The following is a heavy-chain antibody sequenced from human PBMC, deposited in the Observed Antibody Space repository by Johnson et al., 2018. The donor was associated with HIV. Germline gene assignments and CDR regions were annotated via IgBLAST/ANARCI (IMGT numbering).Heavy chain of an antibody. Sequence: VQLVESGGGLVKPGGSLRLSCAASGFTFSDYYMSWIRQAPGKGLEWVAVIRYDGSNKYYADSVKGRFTISRDNSKNTLYLQMNSLRAEDTAVYYCARGEDGVDAFDIWGQGTMVTVSS. CDR2: IRYDGSNK. V-gene: IGHV3-30*02. J-gene: IGHJ3*02. CDR3: ARGEDGVDAFDI. CDR1: GFTFSDYY. D-gene: IGHD4-17*01.